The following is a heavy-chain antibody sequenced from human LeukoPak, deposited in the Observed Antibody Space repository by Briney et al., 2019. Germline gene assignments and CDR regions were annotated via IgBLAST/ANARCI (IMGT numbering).Heavy chain of an antibody. Sequence: PGGSLRLSCAASGFTLSSYWLTWVRQATGKGLEWVANIKEGGGDKYYVDSVKGRFIISRDNAKNSVYLKLNSLRAEDTAVYYCARRPVAVAGYYYYHYMDVWGKGTTVTVSS. D-gene: IGHD6-19*01. CDR1: GFTLSSYW. V-gene: IGHV3-7*01. J-gene: IGHJ6*03. CDR3: ARRPVAVAGYYYYHYMDV. CDR2: IKEGGGDK.